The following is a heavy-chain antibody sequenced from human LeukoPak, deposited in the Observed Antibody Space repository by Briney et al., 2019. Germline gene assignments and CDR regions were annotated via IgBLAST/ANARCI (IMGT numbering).Heavy chain of an antibody. CDR1: GFTFTDFW. J-gene: IGHJ2*01. CDR3: AQGARADTYWYFDL. CDR2: IWGSGTST. D-gene: IGHD3-16*01. Sequence: GGSLRLSCTFSGFTFTDFWMKWVRQAPGKGLEWVSSIWGSGTSTFYADSVKGQFTISRDNSKNTLYLQMNSLRAEDTAAYYCAQGARADTYWYFDLWGRGTLVTVSS. V-gene: IGHV3-23*01.